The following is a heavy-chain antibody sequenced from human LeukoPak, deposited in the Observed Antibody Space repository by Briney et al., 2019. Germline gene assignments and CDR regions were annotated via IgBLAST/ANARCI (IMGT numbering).Heavy chain of an antibody. J-gene: IGHJ6*02. V-gene: IGHV1-8*01. CDR3: ARGYCSGGSCYFGNYYYYGMDV. CDR1: GYTFTSYD. D-gene: IGHD2-15*01. CDR2: MNPNSGNA. Sequence: ASVKVSCKASGYTFTSYDINWVRQATGQGLEWMGWMNPNSGNADYAQKFQGRVTMTRNTSISTAYMELSSLRSEDTAVYYCARGYCSGGSCYFGNYYYYGMDVWGQGTTVTVSS.